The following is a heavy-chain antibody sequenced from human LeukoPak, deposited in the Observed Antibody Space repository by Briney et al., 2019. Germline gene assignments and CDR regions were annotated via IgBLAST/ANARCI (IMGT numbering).Heavy chain of an antibody. Sequence: GGSLRLSCAASGFTFEDYTMHWVRQAQGKTLEWVSLISWDGTTYYADAVKGRFTMSRDNSKNALYLQMDTLRSEDTAFYYCVKDLSFESSGYVFDYWGQGTLVTVSS. CDR1: GFTFEDYT. CDR3: VKDLSFESSGYVFDY. CDR2: ISWDGTT. V-gene: IGHV3-43*01. J-gene: IGHJ4*02. D-gene: IGHD3-22*01.